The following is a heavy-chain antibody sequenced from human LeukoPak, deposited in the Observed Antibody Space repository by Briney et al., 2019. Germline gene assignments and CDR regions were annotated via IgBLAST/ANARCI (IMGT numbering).Heavy chain of an antibody. D-gene: IGHD3-3*01. V-gene: IGHV4-34*01. CDR2: INHSGST. Sequence: SETLSLTCAVYGGSFSGYYWSWIRQPPGKGLEWIGEINHSGSTNYNPSLKSRVTISVDTSKNQFSLKLSSVTAADTAVYYCASLYYDFWSGYYTGYYFDYWGQGTLVTVSS. CDR3: ASLYYDFWSGYYTGYYFDY. CDR1: GGSFSGYY. J-gene: IGHJ4*02.